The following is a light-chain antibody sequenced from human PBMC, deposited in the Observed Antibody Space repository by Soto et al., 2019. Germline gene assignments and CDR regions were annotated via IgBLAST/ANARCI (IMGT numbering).Light chain of an antibody. V-gene: IGKV1-39*01. CDR1: QRITTY. CDR2: TAA. CDR3: QQSYSTPYT. Sequence: IHMTQSPSSLSASVGDRVTITCRASQRITTYLNWYQQKPGKAPKLLISTAATLQGGVPSRFSGSGSGTDFTLTITTLQPEDFATYFCQQSYSTPYTFGQGPSWRSN. J-gene: IGKJ2*01.